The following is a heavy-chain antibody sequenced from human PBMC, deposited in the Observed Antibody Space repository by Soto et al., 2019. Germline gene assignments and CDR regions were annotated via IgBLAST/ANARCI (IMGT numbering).Heavy chain of an antibody. D-gene: IGHD6-19*01. CDR3: VREWAVAANYYYYGMDV. V-gene: IGHV1-69*13. J-gene: IGHJ6*02. CDR2: IIPIFGTA. Sequence: SVKVSCKASGGTFSSYAISWVRQAPGQGLEWMGGIIPIFGTANYAQKFQGRVTITADESTSTAYMELSSLRSEDTAVYYCVREWAVAANYYYYGMDVWGQGTTVTVS. CDR1: GGTFSSYA.